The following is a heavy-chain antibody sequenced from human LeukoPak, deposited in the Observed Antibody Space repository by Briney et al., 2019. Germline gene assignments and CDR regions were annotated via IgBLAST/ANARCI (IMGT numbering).Heavy chain of an antibody. J-gene: IGHJ4*02. CDR2: IYYGGST. D-gene: IGHD4-17*01. CDR3: ARTSTVTAFDY. Sequence: KPSETLSLTCTVSGGSISSSTYYWGWIRQPPGKWLEWIGTIYYGGSTYYNPSLKSRVAISVDTSKNHFSLKLPSVTAADTAVYYCARTSTVTAFDYWGQGTLVTVSS. V-gene: IGHV4-39*02. CDR1: GGSISSSTYY.